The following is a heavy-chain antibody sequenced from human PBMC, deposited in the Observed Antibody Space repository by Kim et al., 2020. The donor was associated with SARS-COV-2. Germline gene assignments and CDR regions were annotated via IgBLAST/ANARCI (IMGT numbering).Heavy chain of an antibody. V-gene: IGHV4-31*03. J-gene: IGHJ4*02. CDR2: IYYSGST. CDR1: GGSISSGGYY. Sequence: SETLSLTCTVSGGSISSGGYYWSWIRQHPGKGLEWIGYIYYSGSTYYNPSLKSRVTISVDTSKNQFSLKLSSVTAADTAVYYCARDRPYYYDSSGYLDYWGQGTLVTVSS. D-gene: IGHD3-22*01. CDR3: ARDRPYYYDSSGYLDY.